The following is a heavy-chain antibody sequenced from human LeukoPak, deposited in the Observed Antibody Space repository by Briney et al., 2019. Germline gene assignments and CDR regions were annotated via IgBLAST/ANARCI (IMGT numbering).Heavy chain of an antibody. V-gene: IGHV4-59*08. Sequence: SETLSLTCTVSVGSLSSYYWRWIRQPPGKALEWVGFISYTGITIYNTFLKSRVTISVATSKNQCYLKLTSVTAADAAVYFCAGHSKQYWGGDCYSRWFAPWGQGTLVTLSS. CDR1: VGSLSSYY. CDR3: AGHSKQYWGGDCYSRWFAP. J-gene: IGHJ5*02. CDR2: ISYTGIT. D-gene: IGHD2-21*02.